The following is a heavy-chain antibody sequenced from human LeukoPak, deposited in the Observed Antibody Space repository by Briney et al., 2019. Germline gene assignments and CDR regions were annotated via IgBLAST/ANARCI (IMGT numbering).Heavy chain of an antibody. CDR2: IRYDGSNK. V-gene: IGHV3-30*02. Sequence: GGSLRLSCAASGFTFSSYGMHWVRQAPGKGLEWVAFIRYDGSNKYYADSVKGRFTISRDNSKNTLYLQMNSLRAEDTAVYYCAKDLRRIVGATKGMDVWGKGSTVTVSS. CDR3: AKDLRRIVGATKGMDV. D-gene: IGHD1-26*01. CDR1: GFTFSSYG. J-gene: IGHJ6*03.